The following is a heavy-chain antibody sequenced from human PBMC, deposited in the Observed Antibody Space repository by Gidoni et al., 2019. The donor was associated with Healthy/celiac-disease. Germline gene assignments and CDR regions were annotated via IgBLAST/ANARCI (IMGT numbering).Heavy chain of an antibody. D-gene: IGHD1-26*01. J-gene: IGHJ5*02. Sequence: QVQLVHSGAAVKKPRSSVKFACKASGGAFSRYTSSWVRQAPGQGLDLMARIIPILGIANSDQKCQGRVTITADKSTSTAYMELSSLRSEDTAVYYCAREKPSGSYSNWFDPWGQGTLVTVSS. V-gene: IGHV1-69*04. CDR1: GGAFSRYT. CDR3: AREKPSGSYSNWFDP. CDR2: IIPILGIA.